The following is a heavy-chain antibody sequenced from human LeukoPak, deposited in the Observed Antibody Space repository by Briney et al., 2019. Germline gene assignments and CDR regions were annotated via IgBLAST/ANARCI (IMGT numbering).Heavy chain of an antibody. V-gene: IGHV3-30*02. Sequence: PGGSLRLSCAASVFTFSSYGMHWVRQAPGKGLEWVAFIRYDGSNKYYADSVKGRFTISRDNSKNTLYLQMNSLRAEDTAVYYCAQTDIAVAHYFDYWGQGTLVTVSS. J-gene: IGHJ4*02. CDR2: IRYDGSNK. CDR1: VFTFSSYG. CDR3: AQTDIAVAHYFDY. D-gene: IGHD6-19*01.